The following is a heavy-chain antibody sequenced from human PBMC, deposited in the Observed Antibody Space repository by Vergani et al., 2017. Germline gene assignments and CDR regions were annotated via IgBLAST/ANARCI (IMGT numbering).Heavy chain of an antibody. D-gene: IGHD3-10*01. CDR2: ISSSSSTI. J-gene: IGHJ3*02. Sequence: EVQLVESGGGLVQPGGSLRLSCAASGFTFSSYSMNWVRQAPGKGLEWVSYISSSSSTIYYADSVKGRFTISRDNAKNSLYLQMNSLRAEDTAVYYCARAYYYGSGSYYRNAVDIWGQGTMVTVSS. V-gene: IGHV3-48*01. CDR3: ARAYYYGSGSYYRNAVDI. CDR1: GFTFSSYS.